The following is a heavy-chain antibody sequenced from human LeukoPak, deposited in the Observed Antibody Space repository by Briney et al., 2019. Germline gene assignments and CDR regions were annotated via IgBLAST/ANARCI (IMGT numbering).Heavy chain of an antibody. CDR3: ARDEGYCSSTSCSNYYYYGMDV. V-gene: IGHV1-2*02. CDR1: EYTFTGYY. J-gene: IGHJ6*02. Sequence: GASVKVSCKASEYTFTGYYMHWVRQAPGQGLEWMGWINPNSGGTNYAQKFQGRVTMTRDTSISTAYMELSRLRSDDTAVYYCARDEGYCSSTSCSNYYYYGMDVWGQGTTVTVSS. CDR2: INPNSGGT. D-gene: IGHD2-2*01.